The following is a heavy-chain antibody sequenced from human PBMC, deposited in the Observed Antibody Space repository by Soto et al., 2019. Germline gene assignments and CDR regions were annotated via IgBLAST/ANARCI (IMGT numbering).Heavy chain of an antibody. Sequence: SETLSLTCPVSGDSISTVDYFWAWIRQPPGQALEYIGYIYKSTTTYYNPSFESRVAISLDTSKSQFSLTVTSVTAADTAVYFCARGRYCLTGRCFPNWFESWGQGTLVTVSS. V-gene: IGHV4-30-4*01. CDR2: IYKSTTT. D-gene: IGHD2-15*01. CDR1: GDSISTVDYF. CDR3: ARGRYCLTGRCFPNWFES. J-gene: IGHJ5*01.